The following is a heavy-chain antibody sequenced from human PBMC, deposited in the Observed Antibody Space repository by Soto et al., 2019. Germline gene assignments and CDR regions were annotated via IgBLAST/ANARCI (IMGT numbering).Heavy chain of an antibody. D-gene: IGHD6-13*01. Sequence: EVQLVESGGGLVQPGGSLRLSCAASGFTFSTYWMHWVRQAPGKGLVWVSRINSAGSSATYADSVKGRFTVSRDNAKNTLYLQMNSLRAEDTAVYYCASDILAAGFDYGGQGTLVTVSS. V-gene: IGHV3-74*01. CDR2: INSAGSSA. CDR3: ASDILAAGFDY. J-gene: IGHJ4*02. CDR1: GFTFSTYW.